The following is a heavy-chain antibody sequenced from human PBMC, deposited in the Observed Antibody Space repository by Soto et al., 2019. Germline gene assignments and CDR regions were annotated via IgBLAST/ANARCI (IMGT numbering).Heavy chain of an antibody. Sequence: QVQLQQWGAGLLKPSETLSLTCAVYGGSFSGYYWSWIRQPPGKGLEWIGESNHSGSTNYNPSLTSRVTISVDTSKNQFSLNLSSVTAADTAVYYCARGSGSYLRRGECFQHWGQGTLVTVSS. D-gene: IGHD1-26*01. CDR3: ARGSGSYLRRGECFQH. J-gene: IGHJ1*01. CDR1: GGSFSGYY. V-gene: IGHV4-34*01. CDR2: SNHSGST.